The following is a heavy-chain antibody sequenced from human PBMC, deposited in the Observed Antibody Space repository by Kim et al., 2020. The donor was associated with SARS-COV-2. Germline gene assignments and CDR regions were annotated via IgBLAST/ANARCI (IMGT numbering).Heavy chain of an antibody. CDR3: ARAVGLLWFGELSSNAFDI. Sequence: GGSLRLSCAASGFTFSSYWMHWVRQAPGKGLVWVSRINSDGSSTSYADSVKGRFTISRDNAKNTLYLQMNSLRAEDTAVYYCARAVGLLWFGELSSNAFDIWGQGTMVTVSS. D-gene: IGHD3-10*01. V-gene: IGHV3-74*01. CDR1: GFTFSSYW. CDR2: INSDGSST. J-gene: IGHJ3*02.